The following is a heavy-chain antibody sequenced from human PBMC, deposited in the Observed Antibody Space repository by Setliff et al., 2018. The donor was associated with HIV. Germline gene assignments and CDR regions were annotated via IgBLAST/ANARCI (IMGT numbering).Heavy chain of an antibody. J-gene: IGHJ4*02. CDR1: GGSISSFSYC. V-gene: IGHV4-39*01. D-gene: IGHD6-19*01. CDR2: VYHSGGT. CDR3: TRRFEKWLAFDY. Sequence: SETLSLTCTVSGGSISSFSYCWAWIRQSPGKGLEWIGNVYHSGGTDYNPSLRSRVSISVDTSTNQFSLSLASVTAADTAVYYCTRRFEKWLAFDYWGQGTLVTVSS.